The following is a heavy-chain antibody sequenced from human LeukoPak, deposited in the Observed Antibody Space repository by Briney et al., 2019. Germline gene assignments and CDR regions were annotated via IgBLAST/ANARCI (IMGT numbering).Heavy chain of an antibody. J-gene: IGHJ4*02. V-gene: IGHV1-18*01. D-gene: IGHD3-9*01. CDR2: ISTYNSNT. CDR1: GYTFTSYG. CDR3: ARVRYQILEYFDY. Sequence: WASVKVSCKTPGYTFTSYGISWVRQAPGQGLEWMGWISTYNSNTIYAQKLQGRVTMTTDTSTSTAYMELRSLTSDDTAMYYCARVRYQILEYFDYWGQGTLVTVSS.